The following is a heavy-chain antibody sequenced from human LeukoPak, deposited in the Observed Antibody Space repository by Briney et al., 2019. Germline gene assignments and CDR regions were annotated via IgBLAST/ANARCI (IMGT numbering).Heavy chain of an antibody. CDR2: ISGSSTYI. CDR1: GFTLSSYW. Sequence: GGSLRLSCAASGFTLSSYWMHWVRRAPGKGLEWVSSISGSSTYIYYADSVKGRFTISRDNAKNSLYLQINSLRAEDTAVYYCASAQVNWGLGRAFDIWGQGTMVTVSS. J-gene: IGHJ3*02. D-gene: IGHD7-27*01. V-gene: IGHV3-21*01. CDR3: ASAQVNWGLGRAFDI.